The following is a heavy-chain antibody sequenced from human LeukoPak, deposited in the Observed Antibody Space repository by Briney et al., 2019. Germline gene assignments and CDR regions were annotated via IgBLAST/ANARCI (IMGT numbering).Heavy chain of an antibody. V-gene: IGHV3-53*01. CDR3: ARDQRGPRHY. Sequence: GGSLTLSCAASGFTVSSNYMSWARQSPGKGVEWGSVMYSGGSTYYADSVKGRFTLSRDNSKNTQYLQMNSLRAEDTAVYYCARDQRGPRHYWGQGTLVTVSS. CDR2: MYSGGST. J-gene: IGHJ4*02. CDR1: GFTVSSNY. D-gene: IGHD2-15*01.